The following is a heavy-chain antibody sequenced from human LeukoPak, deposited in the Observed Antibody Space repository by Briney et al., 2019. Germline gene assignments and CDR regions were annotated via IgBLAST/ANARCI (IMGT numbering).Heavy chain of an antibody. CDR1: GGTFSSYA. Sequence: SVKVSCKACGGTFSSYAISWVRQAPGQGLEWMGRIIPILGIANYAQKFQGRVTITADKSTSTAYMELSSLRSEDTAVYYCARRHYYDSSGYLSTPDAFDIWGQGTMVTVSS. J-gene: IGHJ3*02. CDR2: IIPILGIA. CDR3: ARRHYYDSSGYLSTPDAFDI. V-gene: IGHV1-69*04. D-gene: IGHD3-22*01.